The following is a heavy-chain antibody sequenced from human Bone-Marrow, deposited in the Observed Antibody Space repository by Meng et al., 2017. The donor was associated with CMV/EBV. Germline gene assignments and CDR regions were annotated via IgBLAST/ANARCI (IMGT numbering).Heavy chain of an antibody. J-gene: IGHJ4*02. V-gene: IGHV3-21*01. CDR2: ISSSSSYI. Sequence: GEYLKISCAASGFSFSPYTMIWVRQAPGKGLEWVSSISSSSSYIYYTDSVKGRFTISRDNARNSLYLQMNSLRAEDTAVYYWARGAPDNGGGYYFDYWGQETLVTVSS. CDR1: GFSFSPYT. D-gene: IGHD2-8*01. CDR3: ARGAPDNGGGYYFDY.